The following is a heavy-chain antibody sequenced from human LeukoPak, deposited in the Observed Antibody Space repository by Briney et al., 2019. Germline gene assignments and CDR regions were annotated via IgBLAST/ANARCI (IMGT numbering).Heavy chain of an antibody. Sequence: PGRSLRLSCAASGFTFRTYGMPWVRQAPGKGLEWVSAMSGSGYYTYYVESVKGRFTISRDNSKNTLYLHMNSLRADDTAVYYCAKMEGQRLYDYCMDVWGRGTTVTVSS. D-gene: IGHD3-3*01. CDR1: GFTFRTYG. CDR3: AKMEGQRLYDYCMDV. CDR2: MSGSGYYT. V-gene: IGHV3-23*01. J-gene: IGHJ6*03.